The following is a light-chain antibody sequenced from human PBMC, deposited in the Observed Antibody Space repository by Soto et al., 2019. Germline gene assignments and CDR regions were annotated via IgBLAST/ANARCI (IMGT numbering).Light chain of an antibody. CDR3: QQYHTSPLT. V-gene: IGKV3-11*01. Sequence: EIALTQSPATLSLSPGERATLSCRASQSISRYLAWYQQKPGQAPRLLIYDASNRATGIPARFSDSVSGTDGTLTISRLQQEDCALYYCQQYHTSPLTFCQGTKVDIK. J-gene: IGKJ1*01. CDR2: DAS. CDR1: QSISRY.